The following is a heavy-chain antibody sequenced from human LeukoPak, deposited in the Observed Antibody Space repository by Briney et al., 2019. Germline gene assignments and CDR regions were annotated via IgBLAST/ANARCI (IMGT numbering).Heavy chain of an antibody. D-gene: IGHD3-3*01. J-gene: IGHJ6*02. CDR2: INHSGST. CDR1: GGSFSGYY. Sequence: SETLSLTCAVYGGSFSGYYCSWIRQPPGKGLEWSGEINHSGSTNYNPSLKSRVTISVDTSKNQFSLKLSSVTAADTAVYYCARGRADFWSGYPNYYYYGMDVWGQGTTVTVSS. V-gene: IGHV4-34*01. CDR3: ARGRADFWSGYPNYYYYGMDV.